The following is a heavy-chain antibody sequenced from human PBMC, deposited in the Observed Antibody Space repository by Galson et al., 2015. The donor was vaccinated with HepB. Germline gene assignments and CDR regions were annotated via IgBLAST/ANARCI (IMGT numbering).Heavy chain of an antibody. CDR3: ARHRAARPTTLDLFDY. D-gene: IGHD6-6*01. J-gene: IGHJ4*02. Sequence: SVKVSCKASGYTFTGYYMHWVRQAPGQGLEWMGWINPNSGGTNYAQKFQGRVTMTRDTSISTAYMELSRLRSDDTAVYYCARHRAARPTTLDLFDYWGQGTLVTVSS. CDR1: GYTFTGYY. CDR2: INPNSGGT. V-gene: IGHV1-2*02.